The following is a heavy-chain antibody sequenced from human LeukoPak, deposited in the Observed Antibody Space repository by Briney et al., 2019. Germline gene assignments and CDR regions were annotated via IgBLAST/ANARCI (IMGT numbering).Heavy chain of an antibody. D-gene: IGHD3-9*01. CDR3: AKGVKVPLLRYFSYYMDV. J-gene: IGHJ6*03. Sequence: GGSLRLSCAASGFTFSSYGMNWVRQAPGKGLEWVAFMRYDGSNRNYADSVKGRFTISRDNSKNTLYLQMNSLRAEDTAVYYCAKGVKVPLLRYFSYYMDVWGKGTTVTISS. CDR2: MRYDGSNR. V-gene: IGHV3-30*02. CDR1: GFTFSSYG.